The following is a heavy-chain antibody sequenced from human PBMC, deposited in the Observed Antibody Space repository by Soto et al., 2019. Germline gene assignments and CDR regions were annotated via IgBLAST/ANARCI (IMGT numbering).Heavy chain of an antibody. V-gene: IGHV4-39*01. J-gene: IGHJ4*02. CDR3: ARRGGVAAAIWGY. D-gene: IGHD6-13*01. CDR2: IYYSGST. CDR1: GGSISSSSYY. Sequence: QLQLQESGPGLVKPSETLSLTCTVSGGSISSSSYYWGWIRQPPGKGLEWIGSIYYSGSTYYNPSLKSRVTISVETSKNQFSLKLSSVTAADTAVYYGARRGGVAAAIWGYWGQGTLVTVSS.